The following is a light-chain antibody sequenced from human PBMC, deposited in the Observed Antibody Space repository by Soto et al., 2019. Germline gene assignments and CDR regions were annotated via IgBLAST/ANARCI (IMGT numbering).Light chain of an antibody. CDR3: QQPT. V-gene: IGKV3-11*01. CDR1: QSVSSY. J-gene: IGKJ1*01. Sequence: EIVFTQSPATRSLSQVQIYTLTCRASQSVSSYLAWYQQKPGQAPRPLIYDASNRATGIPSRFSGSGSVTDFSLTISSLEPEDFAVYYCQQPTFGQGTKVDIK. CDR2: DAS.